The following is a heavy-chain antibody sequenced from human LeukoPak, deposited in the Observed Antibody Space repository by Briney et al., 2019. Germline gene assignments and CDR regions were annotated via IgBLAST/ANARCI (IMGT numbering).Heavy chain of an antibody. V-gene: IGHV1-18*01. CDR3: ARHPLNYYDSSGYFTAEFDY. Sequence: GASVKVSCKASGYTFTSYGISWVRQAPGQGLEWMGWISAYNGNTNYAQKLQGRVTMTTDTSTSTAYMELRSLRSDDTAVYYCARHPLNYYDSSGYFTAEFDYWGQGTLVTVSS. J-gene: IGHJ4*02. D-gene: IGHD3-22*01. CDR2: ISAYNGNT. CDR1: GYTFTSYG.